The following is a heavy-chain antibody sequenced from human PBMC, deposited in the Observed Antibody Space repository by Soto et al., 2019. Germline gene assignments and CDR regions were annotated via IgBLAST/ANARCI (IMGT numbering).Heavy chain of an antibody. V-gene: IGHV4-31*03. CDR3: ARGPVDSGYDYALDY. CDR1: GCSISSGGYY. D-gene: IGHD5-12*01. CDR2: IYYSGST. Sequence: QVQLQESGPGLVKPSQTLSLTCTVSGCSISSGGYYWSWIRQHPGKGLEWIGYIYYSGSTYYNPSLTSRVTMSVDTSKNPFSLQLSSVTAADPAVYYCARGPVDSGYDYALDYWGHGTLVTVSA. J-gene: IGHJ4*01.